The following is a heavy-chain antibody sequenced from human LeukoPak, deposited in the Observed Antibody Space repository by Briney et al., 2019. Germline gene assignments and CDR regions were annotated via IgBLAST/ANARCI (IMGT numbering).Heavy chain of an antibody. CDR3: ARDSAGGTRQGWLDP. J-gene: IGHJ5*02. Sequence: ASVKVSCKASGGSFSNYVISWVRQAPGQGLEWMGGIIPIFGTANYAPEFQDRVTIIADKSTSTAYMELSSLTSNDTAVYYCARDSAGGTRQGWLDPWGQGTLVTVSS. D-gene: IGHD6-13*01. V-gene: IGHV1-69*06. CDR2: IIPIFGTA. CDR1: GGSFSNYV.